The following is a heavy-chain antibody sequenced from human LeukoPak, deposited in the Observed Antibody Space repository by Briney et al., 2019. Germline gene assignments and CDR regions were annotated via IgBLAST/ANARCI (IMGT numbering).Heavy chain of an antibody. CDR1: GYSFTTYW. Sequence: GEPLKISCKTSGYSFTTYWIGWLRQMPGTGLEWVGAIYPDDSDTRYSPSFQGKVVISADRSIRTAYLQWNTLKTSDTAMYYCVRQRGASGTINHFDPWGQGTLVTVSS. V-gene: IGHV5-51*01. CDR2: IYPDDSDT. CDR3: VRQRGASGTINHFDP. D-gene: IGHD3-10*01. J-gene: IGHJ5*02.